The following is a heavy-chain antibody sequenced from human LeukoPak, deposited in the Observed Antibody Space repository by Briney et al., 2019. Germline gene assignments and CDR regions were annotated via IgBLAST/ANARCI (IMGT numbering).Heavy chain of an antibody. CDR3: ARAGGITMALDY. Sequence: GASVKVSRKASGYTFTSYYMHWVRQAPGQGLEWMGIINPSGGSTSYAQKFQGRVTMTRDMSTSTVYMELSSLRSEDTAVYCCARAGGITMALDYWGQGTLVTVSS. J-gene: IGHJ4*02. CDR1: GYTFTSYY. D-gene: IGHD3-10*01. V-gene: IGHV1-46*01. CDR2: INPSGGST.